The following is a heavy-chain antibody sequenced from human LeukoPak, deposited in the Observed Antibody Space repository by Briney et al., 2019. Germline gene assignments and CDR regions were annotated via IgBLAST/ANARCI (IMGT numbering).Heavy chain of an antibody. CDR3: ARGLTGTTINDAFDI. Sequence: ASVKVSCKASGYTFTSYGISWVRQAPGQGLEWMGGISAYNGNTNYAQKLQGRVTMTTDTSTSTAYMELRSLRSDDTAVYYCARGLTGTTINDAFDIWGQGTMVTVSS. V-gene: IGHV1-18*01. CDR2: ISAYNGNT. D-gene: IGHD1-7*01. CDR1: GYTFTSYG. J-gene: IGHJ3*02.